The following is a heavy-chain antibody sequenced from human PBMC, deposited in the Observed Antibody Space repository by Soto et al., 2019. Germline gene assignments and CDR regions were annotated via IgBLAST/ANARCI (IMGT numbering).Heavy chain of an antibody. CDR2: ISGSGGST. CDR1: GFTFSSYA. CDR3: AKDPSGRITIFGVVIIGYFDY. J-gene: IGHJ4*02. V-gene: IGHV3-23*01. D-gene: IGHD3-3*01. Sequence: GGSLRLSCAASGFTFSSYAMSWVRQAPGKGLEWVSAISGSGGSTYCADSVKGRFTISRDNSKNTLYLQMNSLRAEDTAVYYCAKDPSGRITIFGVVIIGYFDYWGQGTLVTVSS.